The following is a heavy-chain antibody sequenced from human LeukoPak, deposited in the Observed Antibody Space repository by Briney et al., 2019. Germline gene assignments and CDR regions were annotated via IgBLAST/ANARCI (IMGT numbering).Heavy chain of an antibody. J-gene: IGHJ5*02. CDR3: ARSRIKSGNWFDP. Sequence: GSLRLSCAASGFTFSSYSMNWVRQAPGKGLEWVSSISSSSRYIYYADSGNGRFTISRDNAKNSLYLQMNSLRAEDTAVYYCARSRIKSGNWFDPWGQGTLVTVSS. CDR1: GFTFSSYS. D-gene: IGHD1-14*01. CDR2: ISSSSRYI. V-gene: IGHV3-21*01.